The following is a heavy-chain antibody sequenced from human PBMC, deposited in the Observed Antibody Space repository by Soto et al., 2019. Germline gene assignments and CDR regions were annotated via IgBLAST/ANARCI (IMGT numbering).Heavy chain of an antibody. J-gene: IGHJ4*02. Sequence: GGSLRLSCAASGFTFSSYGMHWVRQAPGKGLEWVAVISYDGSNKYYADSVKGRFTISRDNSKNTLYLQMNSLRAEDTAVYYCAKGTYYDYIWGSYRYTDAVYWGQGTLVTVSS. CDR3: AKGTYYDYIWGSYRYTDAVY. D-gene: IGHD3-16*02. CDR1: GFTFSSYG. V-gene: IGHV3-30*18. CDR2: ISYDGSNK.